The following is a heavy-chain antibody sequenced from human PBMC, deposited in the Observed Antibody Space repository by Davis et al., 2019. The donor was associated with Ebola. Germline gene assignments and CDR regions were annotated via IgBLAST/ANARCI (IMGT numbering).Heavy chain of an antibody. J-gene: IGHJ4*02. CDR2: ISAYNGNT. V-gene: IGHV1-18*01. Sequence: ASVKVSCKASGYTFTSYGISWVRQAPGQGLEWMGWISAYNGNTNYAQKLQGRVTMTTDTSTSTAYMELTSLRSEDTAVYYCARDNWNLSYFDYWGQGTLVTVSS. D-gene: IGHD1-7*01. CDR1: GYTFTSYG. CDR3: ARDNWNLSYFDY.